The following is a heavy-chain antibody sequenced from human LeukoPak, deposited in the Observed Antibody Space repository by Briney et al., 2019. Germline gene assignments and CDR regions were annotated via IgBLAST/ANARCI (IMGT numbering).Heavy chain of an antibody. CDR1: GFTFSDYS. CDR3: TRDGRAPDVVPFDH. D-gene: IGHD2-21*01. J-gene: IGHJ4*02. CDR2: INGLSSAI. V-gene: IGHV3-48*02. Sequence: GGSLRLSCAASGFTFSDYSMNWVRQAPGKGPEWVSYINGLSSAIYYADSVKGRFTTSRENAKNSLSLQMHSLRDEDTAVYYCTRDGRAPDVVPFDHWGQGTLVTVSS.